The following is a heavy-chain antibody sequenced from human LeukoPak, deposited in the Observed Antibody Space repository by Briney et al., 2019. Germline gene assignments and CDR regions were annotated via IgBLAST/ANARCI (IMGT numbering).Heavy chain of an antibody. CDR3: ARKRSIAVAGRPPYNWFDT. V-gene: IGHV4-34*01. CDR2: INHSGST. Sequence: SETLSLTCAVYGGSFSGYYWSWIRQPPGKGLEWIGEINHSGSTNYNPSLKSRVTISVDTSKNQFSLKLSSVTAADTAVYYCARKRSIAVAGRPPYNWFDTWGQGTLVTVSS. D-gene: IGHD6-19*01. J-gene: IGHJ5*02. CDR1: GGSFSGYY.